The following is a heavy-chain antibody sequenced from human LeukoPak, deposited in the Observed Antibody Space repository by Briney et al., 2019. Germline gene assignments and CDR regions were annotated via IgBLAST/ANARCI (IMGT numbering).Heavy chain of an antibody. CDR2: ISWNSGSI. V-gene: IGHV3-9*01. CDR1: GFRFSSYD. D-gene: IGHD6-13*01. J-gene: IGHJ4*02. Sequence: GGSLRLSCAATGFRFSSYDMHWVRQAPGKGLEWVSGISWNSGSIGYADSVKGRFTISRDNAKNSLYLQMNSLRAEDTALYYCAKVMAAAGYFDYWGQGTLVTVSS. CDR3: AKVMAAAGYFDY.